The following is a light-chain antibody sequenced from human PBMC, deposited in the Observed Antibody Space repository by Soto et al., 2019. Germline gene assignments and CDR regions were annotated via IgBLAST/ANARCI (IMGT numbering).Light chain of an antibody. V-gene: IGLV2-14*01. CDR3: SSYTSSSTRV. J-gene: IGLJ1*01. CDR1: SSDVGGYNY. CDR2: DVS. Sequence: QSALTQPASVSGSPGQSITISCTGTSSDVGGYNYVSWYQQHPGKAPKLMIYDVSNRPSGVSNRFSGSKSGNTASLAISGLQAEDEADYYCSSYTSSSTRVFGTGTKVTV.